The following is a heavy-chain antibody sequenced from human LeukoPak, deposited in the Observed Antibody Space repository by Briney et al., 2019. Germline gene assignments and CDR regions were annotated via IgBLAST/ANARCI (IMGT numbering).Heavy chain of an antibody. Sequence: GGSLRLSCAASGFTFCSYSMNWVRQAPGKGLEWVSSISSSSSYIYYADSVKGRFTISRDNAKNSLYLQMNSLRAEDTAVYYCARDSTTNYYFDYWGQGTLVTVSS. J-gene: IGHJ4*02. D-gene: IGHD1-1*01. CDR3: ARDSTTNYYFDY. CDR2: ISSSSSYI. CDR1: GFTFCSYS. V-gene: IGHV3-21*01.